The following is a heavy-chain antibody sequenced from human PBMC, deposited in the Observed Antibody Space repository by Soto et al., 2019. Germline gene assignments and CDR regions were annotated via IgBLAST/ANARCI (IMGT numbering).Heavy chain of an antibody. CDR1: GYTFTSYA. V-gene: IGHV1-3*01. J-gene: IGHJ4*02. D-gene: IGHD3-22*01. CDR2: INAGSGNT. Sequence: QVQLVQSGAEVKKPGASVKVSCKASGYTFTSYAMHWVRQAPGQRLEWMGWINAGSGNTKYSQKFQGRVTITRDTSASTAYMELSSLRSEDTAVYYCASSTMIVVAPLGDWGQGTLVTVSS. CDR3: ASSTMIVVAPLGD.